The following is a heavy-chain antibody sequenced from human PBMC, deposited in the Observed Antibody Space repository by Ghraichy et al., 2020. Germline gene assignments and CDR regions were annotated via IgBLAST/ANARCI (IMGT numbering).Heavy chain of an antibody. CDR1: GFTFSTHW. D-gene: IGHD3-10*01. CDR3: ARDWGGSGTSTDY. Sequence: GESLNISCAASGFTFSTHWMSWVRQAPGKGLEWVANIKEDGSEKYYVDSLKGRFTISRDNAKNSLYLQMNSLRAEDTAVYYCARDWGGSGTSTDYWGQGTLVTVSS. CDR2: IKEDGSEK. J-gene: IGHJ4*02. V-gene: IGHV3-7*01.